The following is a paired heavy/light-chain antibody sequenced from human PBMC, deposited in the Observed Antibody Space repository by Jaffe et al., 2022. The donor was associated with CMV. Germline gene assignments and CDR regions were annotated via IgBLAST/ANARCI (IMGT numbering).Light chain of an antibody. CDR1: DSNIGSNA. Sequence: QSVLTQPPSASGTPGQNVTISCSGSDSNIGSNAVNWYQQLPGTAPKLLVYSNYQWPSGVPERFSGSKSGTSASLAISGLQSEDEANYYCATWDDNLNGWVFGGGTGLTV. J-gene: IGLJ3*02. CDR2: SNY. V-gene: IGLV1-44*01. CDR3: ATWDDNLNGWV.
Heavy chain of an antibody. CDR1: GFSLSTAGVG. Sequence: QITLKESGPTLVRPTQTLTLTCTFSGFSLSTAGVGVGWIRQPPGKALEWLALIYYNDDKYFTPSLKSRLTITKDTSKNQVVLTLTNMDPVDSATYFCAHNQYYFGSGSLAYFDSWGQGTQVTVSS. J-gene: IGHJ4*02. CDR2: IYYNDDK. D-gene: IGHD3-10*01. V-gene: IGHV2-5*01. CDR3: AHNQYYFGSGSLAYFDS.